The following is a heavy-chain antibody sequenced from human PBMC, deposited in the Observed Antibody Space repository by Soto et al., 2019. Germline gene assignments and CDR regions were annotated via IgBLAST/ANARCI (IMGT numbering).Heavy chain of an antibody. Sequence: QVQLVESGGGVVQPGRSLRLSCAASGFTFRNYGMHWVRQAPGKGLEWVASIWYDGSNKYYADSVKGRFTISRDNFKNTPYLHMNSLRAEDTAVYYCAREDVATFLLAFDYWGQGTLVTVSS. CDR2: IWYDGSNK. D-gene: IGHD5-12*01. CDR3: AREDVATFLLAFDY. V-gene: IGHV3-33*01. CDR1: GFTFRNYG. J-gene: IGHJ4*02.